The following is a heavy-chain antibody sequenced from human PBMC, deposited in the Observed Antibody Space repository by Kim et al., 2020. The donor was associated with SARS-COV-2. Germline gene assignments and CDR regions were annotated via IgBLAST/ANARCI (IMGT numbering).Heavy chain of an antibody. CDR3: AMSYDSSGYFPF. Sequence: YYPAPVKGRFTISRDNSKNTRYLQMNSLRAEDTAVYYCAMSYDSSGYFPFWGQGTLVTVSS. D-gene: IGHD3-22*01. J-gene: IGHJ4*02. V-gene: IGHV3-33*01.